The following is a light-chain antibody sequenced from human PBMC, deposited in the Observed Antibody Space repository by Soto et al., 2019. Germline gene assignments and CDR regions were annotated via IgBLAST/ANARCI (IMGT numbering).Light chain of an antibody. V-gene: IGKV3-20*01. CDR1: QSVSSSY. CDR2: GAS. Sequence: EIVLTQSPGTLSLSTGERATLSCRASQSVSSSYLAWYQQKPGQAPRLLIYGASSRATGIPDRFSGSGSGTEFTLTISSLQPDDFATYYCQQYNSYSRTFGQGTRLEI. CDR3: QQYNSYSRT. J-gene: IGKJ5*01.